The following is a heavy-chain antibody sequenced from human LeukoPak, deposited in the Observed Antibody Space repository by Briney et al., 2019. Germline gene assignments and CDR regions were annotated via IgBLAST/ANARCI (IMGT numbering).Heavy chain of an antibody. Sequence: PGGSLRLSCAASGFIVSSNYMSWVRQAPGKGLEWVSVFYSGGTTYFEDSVKGRFTMSRDNSKNTMYLQMNSLRAEDTAVYYCAKDIEASTWGQGTLVAVSS. CDR2: FYSGGTT. J-gene: IGHJ4*02. V-gene: IGHV3-53*01. CDR1: GFIVSSNY. D-gene: IGHD2-15*01. CDR3: AKDIEAST.